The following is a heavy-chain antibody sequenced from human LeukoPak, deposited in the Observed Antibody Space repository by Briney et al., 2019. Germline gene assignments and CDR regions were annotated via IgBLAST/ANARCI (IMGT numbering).Heavy chain of an antibody. J-gene: IGHJ4*02. CDR3: ATGSIVYDF. D-gene: IGHD2-21*01. V-gene: IGHV1-24*01. CDR2: FDPEEGDT. CDR1: GHTLTEFS. Sequence: ASVKVSCKVSGHTLTEFSKEWVRQAPGKGLEWMGGFDPEEGDTIYAQKFQGRLTMTEDTSTDTAYMELSSLTSEDTAVYYCATGSIVYDFWGQGTLVTVSS.